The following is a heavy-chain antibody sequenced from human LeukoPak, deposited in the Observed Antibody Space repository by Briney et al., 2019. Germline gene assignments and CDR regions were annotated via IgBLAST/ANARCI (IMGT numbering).Heavy chain of an antibody. J-gene: IGHJ4*02. CDR2: ITGSGLHT. V-gene: IGHV3-23*01. CDR1: GFTFTNFG. D-gene: IGHD4-23*01. Sequence: GGSLRLSCAASGFTFTNFGMSWVRQGPGKGLDWVSTITGSGLHTYYADSVKGRFTISRDNSKNTLFLQMNTLRAEDTAVYYCAKGRWGLDSWSQGTLVTVSS. CDR3: AKGRWGLDS.